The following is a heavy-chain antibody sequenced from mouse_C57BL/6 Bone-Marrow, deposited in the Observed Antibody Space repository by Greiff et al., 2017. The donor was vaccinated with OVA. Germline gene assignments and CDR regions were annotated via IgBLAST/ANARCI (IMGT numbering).Heavy chain of an antibody. CDR1: GYTFTDYY. CDR2: IYPGSGNT. D-gene: IGHD2-3*01. CDR3: ARVTTYYYAMDY. J-gene: IGHJ4*01. V-gene: IGHV1-76*01. Sequence: QVHVKQSGAELVRPGASVKLSCKASGYTFTDYYINWVKQRPGQGLEWIARIYPGSGNTYYNEKFKGKATLTAEKSSSTAYMQLSSLTSEDSAVYFCARVTTYYYAMDYWGQGTSVTVSS.